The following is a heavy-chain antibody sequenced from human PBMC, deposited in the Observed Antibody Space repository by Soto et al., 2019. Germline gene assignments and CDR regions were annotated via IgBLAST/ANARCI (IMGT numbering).Heavy chain of an antibody. CDR1: GYTFTRYG. V-gene: IGHV1-18*04. Sequence: ASVKVSCKASGYTFTRYGFSWLRQAPGQGLEWMGWISAYNGNTNYAQNYQGRVTMTTDTSTSTAYMELSSLRSEDTAVYYCARDGLGYYDFWSGYADGMDVWGQGTTVTVSS. J-gene: IGHJ6*02. CDR3: ARDGLGYYDFWSGYADGMDV. CDR2: ISAYNGNT. D-gene: IGHD3-3*01.